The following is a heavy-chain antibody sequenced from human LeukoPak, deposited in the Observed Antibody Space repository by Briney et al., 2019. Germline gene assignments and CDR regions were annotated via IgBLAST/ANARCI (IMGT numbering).Heavy chain of an antibody. CDR2: IYPGDSDT. J-gene: IGHJ6*03. CDR1: GYSFTSYY. CDR3: ARQRADRYCSSTSCYKADYYYYYMDV. D-gene: IGHD2-2*02. Sequence: AGESLKISCKGSGYSFTSYYIGWVRQMPGKGLEWMGIIYPGDSDTRYSPSFQGQVTISADKSINTAYLQWSSLKASDTAIYYCARQRADRYCSSTSCYKADYYYYYMDVWGKGTTVTVSS. V-gene: IGHV5-51*01.